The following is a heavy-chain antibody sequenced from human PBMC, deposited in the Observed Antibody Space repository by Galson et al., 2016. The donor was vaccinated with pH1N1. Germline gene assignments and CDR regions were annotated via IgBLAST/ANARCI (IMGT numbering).Heavy chain of an antibody. CDR1: GDSITSHY. D-gene: IGHD3-3*01. CDR2: MSNSGIR. J-gene: IGHJ4*02. Sequence: SETLSLTCLVSGDSITSHYWSWIRQSPERGLEWIGYMSNSGIRNSNPSLKSRATISMDTSKNQFSLNLRDATAADTAIYYCARGPDWAKSGYWGQGTLVTVSS. V-gene: IGHV4-59*11. CDR3: ARGPDWAKSGY.